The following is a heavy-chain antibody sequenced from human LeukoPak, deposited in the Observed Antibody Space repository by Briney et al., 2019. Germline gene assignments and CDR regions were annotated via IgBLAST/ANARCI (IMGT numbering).Heavy chain of an antibody. J-gene: IGHJ4*02. D-gene: IGHD5-24*01. CDR1: GYTFTSYG. Sequence: EASVKVSCKASGYTFTSYGISWVRQAPGQGLEWMGWINPDSGGTNYAQKFQGRVTMTRDTSISTAYLDLSRLRSDDTAVYYCARDRGDGYNAYYFDYWGQGTLVTVSS. CDR3: ARDRGDGYNAYYFDY. CDR2: INPDSGGT. V-gene: IGHV1-2*02.